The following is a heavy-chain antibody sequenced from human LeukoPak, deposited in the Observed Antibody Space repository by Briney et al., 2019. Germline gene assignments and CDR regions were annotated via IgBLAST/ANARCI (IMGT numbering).Heavy chain of an antibody. V-gene: IGHV3-23*01. CDR2: ISGSGGGT. CDR3: AKGGSVNYYNCFDY. Sequence: SGGSLRLSCAASGFTFSIYAMNWVRQAPGKGLEWVSGISGSGGGTYYADSVKGRFTISRDNSKNTLYLQMNSLRAEDTAVYYCAKGGSVNYYNCFDYWGQGTLVTVST. D-gene: IGHD3-10*01. CDR1: GFTFSIYA. J-gene: IGHJ4*02.